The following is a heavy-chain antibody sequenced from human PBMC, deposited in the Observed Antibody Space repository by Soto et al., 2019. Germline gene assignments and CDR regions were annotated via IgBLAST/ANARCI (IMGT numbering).Heavy chain of an antibody. J-gene: IGHJ6*02. Sequence: GGSLRLSCAASGFTFSSYDLHWVRQATEKNQEWVSAIGTAGDTYYPGSVKGRFTISRENAKNSLYLQINSLRAGDTAVYYCARVRLQGYSGYDSPNYYYYGMDVWGQGTTVTVSS. CDR3: ARVRLQGYSGYDSPNYYYYGMDV. D-gene: IGHD5-12*01. V-gene: IGHV3-13*04. CDR1: GFTFSSYD. CDR2: IGTAGDT.